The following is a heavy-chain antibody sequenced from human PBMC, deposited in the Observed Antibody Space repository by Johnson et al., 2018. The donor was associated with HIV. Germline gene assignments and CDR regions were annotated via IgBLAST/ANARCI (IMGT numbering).Heavy chain of an antibody. Sequence: QVHLVESGGGLIQPGGSLRLSCEASRFTFSSYGMHWVRQAPGKGLEWVAFIRNDGSNKNYGDSVKGRFTISRDNSKNTLYLQMNSRRAEDTAVYYCGKVRRAYYEDAFDIWGQGTMVTVSS. CDR3: GKVRRAYYEDAFDI. J-gene: IGHJ3*02. CDR2: IRNDGSNK. V-gene: IGHV3-30*02. D-gene: IGHD3-22*01. CDR1: RFTFSSYG.